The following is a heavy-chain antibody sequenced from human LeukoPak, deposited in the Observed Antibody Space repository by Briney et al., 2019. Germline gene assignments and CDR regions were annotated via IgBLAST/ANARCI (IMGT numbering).Heavy chain of an antibody. CDR2: IYPGDSDT. D-gene: IGHD3-16*02. J-gene: IGHJ4*02. Sequence: RGESLKISCKGSGYSFTSYWIGWVRQMPGKGLEWMGIIYPGDSDTRYSPSFQGQVTISADKSISTAYLQWSSLKASDTAMYYCARPPTYYDYVWGSYPQDGYFDYWGQGTLVTVSS. V-gene: IGHV5-51*01. CDR1: GYSFTSYW. CDR3: ARPPTYYDYVWGSYPQDGYFDY.